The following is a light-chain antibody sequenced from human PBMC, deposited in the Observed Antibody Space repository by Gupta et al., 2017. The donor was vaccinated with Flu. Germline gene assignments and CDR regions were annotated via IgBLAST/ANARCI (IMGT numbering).Light chain of an antibody. Sequence: PSSLSASVGDTVTITFRASQGIRNDLGRSQQKLGKAPKRLIYAASNLLSPVPSRFTGSDSGREFTLTIRSLLPEDLATYYCLQYNDYPHTFGQGTKLAIE. V-gene: IGKV1-17*01. CDR3: LQYNDYPHT. J-gene: IGKJ2*01. CDR1: QGIRND. CDR2: AAS.